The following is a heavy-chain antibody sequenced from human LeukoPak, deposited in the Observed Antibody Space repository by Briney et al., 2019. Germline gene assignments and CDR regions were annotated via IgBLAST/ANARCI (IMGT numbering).Heavy chain of an antibody. CDR2: IYYSGST. CDR1: CGFISSYY. J-gene: IGHJ4*02. CDR3: ARKGYYFDY. V-gene: IGHV4-59*01. Sequence: SETLSLTCTVACGFISSYYWSWIRQPPGGGLEWIGYIYYSGSTNYNHSLKSRVTISVDTSKNQFSLKLGSVTVGDTAVYYCARKGYYFDYWGQGTLVTVSS.